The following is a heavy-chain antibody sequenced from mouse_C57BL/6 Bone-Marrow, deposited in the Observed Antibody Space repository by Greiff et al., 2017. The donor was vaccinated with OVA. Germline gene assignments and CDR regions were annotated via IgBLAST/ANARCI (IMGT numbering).Heavy chain of an antibody. J-gene: IGHJ3*01. CDR1: GYTFTSYW. CDR3: ARLDSSGPAWFAY. Sequence: VQLQQPGAELVKPGASVKLSCKASGYTFTSYWMHWVKQRPGRGLEWIGRIDPNSGGTKYNEKFKSKATLTVDKPSSTAYMQLSSLTSECSAVYYWARLDSSGPAWFAYWGQGTLVTVSA. D-gene: IGHD3-2*02. CDR2: IDPNSGGT. V-gene: IGHV1-72*01.